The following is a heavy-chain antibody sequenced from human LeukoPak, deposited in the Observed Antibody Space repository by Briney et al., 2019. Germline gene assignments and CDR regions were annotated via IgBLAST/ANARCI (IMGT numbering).Heavy chain of an antibody. CDR2: ISDKNGNT. V-gene: IGHV1-18*01. Sequence: AAVKVSCKASVCTFNRYVISRVRQAPGQGLDWMGWISDKNGNTIYAQKVQGRVTMTTDTSTSTDYMELRSLRSDDTGIYYCARDTEWERNPDYFDCWGQGTLVTVSS. CDR1: VCTFNRYV. D-gene: IGHD1-26*01. CDR3: ARDTEWERNPDYFDC. J-gene: IGHJ4*02.